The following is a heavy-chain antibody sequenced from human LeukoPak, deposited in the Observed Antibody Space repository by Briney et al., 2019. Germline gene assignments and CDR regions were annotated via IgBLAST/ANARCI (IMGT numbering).Heavy chain of an antibody. D-gene: IGHD2-2*01. J-gene: IGHJ4*02. Sequence: GRFTISRDNSKNTLYLQMNSLRAEDTAVYYCAKDRSLVVVPAASEYFDYWGQGTLVTVSS. V-gene: IGHV3-30*02. CDR3: AKDRSLVVVPAASEYFDY.